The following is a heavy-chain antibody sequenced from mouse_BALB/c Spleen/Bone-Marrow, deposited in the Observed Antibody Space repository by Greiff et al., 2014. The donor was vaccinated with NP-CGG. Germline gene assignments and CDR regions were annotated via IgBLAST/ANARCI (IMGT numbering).Heavy chain of an antibody. CDR3: ASVYDYGRGYAMDY. Sequence: VQLQQSGAEVMRPGSSVNISCKASGYAFSNYGMNWVKQRPGQGLEWIGQIYPGDGDTNYNGKFKGRGTLTADKSSSTAYMQLSSLTSEDSAVYFCASVYDYGRGYAMDYWGQGTSVTVSS. CDR2: IYPGDGDT. J-gene: IGHJ4*01. CDR1: GYAFSNYG. V-gene: IGHV1-80*01. D-gene: IGHD2-4*01.